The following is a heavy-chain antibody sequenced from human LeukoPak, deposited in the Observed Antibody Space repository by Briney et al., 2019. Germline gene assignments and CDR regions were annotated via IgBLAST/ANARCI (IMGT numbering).Heavy chain of an antibody. J-gene: IGHJ3*02. D-gene: IGHD2-8*01. Sequence: GGSLRLSCAASGFTFTTYWMSWVRQAPGKGLEWVANIKQDGTEKYYVDSVKGRFTISRDNAKNSLYLQMNSLRAEDTAVYYCARDHSIQYWHYMLYAYPDAFDIWGQGTMVTVSS. CDR2: IKQDGTEK. CDR3: ARDHSIQYWHYMLYAYPDAFDI. V-gene: IGHV3-7*01. CDR1: GFTFTTYW.